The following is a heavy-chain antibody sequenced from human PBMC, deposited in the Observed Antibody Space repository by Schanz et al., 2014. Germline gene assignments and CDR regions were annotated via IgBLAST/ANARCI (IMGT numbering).Heavy chain of an antibody. CDR2: VHSSGST. CDR3: ARHLPGGYNNHGWFDP. CDR1: GGSIRGYY. V-gene: IGHV4-59*08. D-gene: IGHD4-4*01. Sequence: QVQLQESGPGLVKPSETLSLTCTVSGGSIRGYYCSWIRQPPGKGLEWIGYVHSSGSTNYNSSLKRRVPISVDTSKNQFPRKLSSVTAADTAVYYCARHLPGGYNNHGWFDPWGQGTLVTVSS. J-gene: IGHJ5*02.